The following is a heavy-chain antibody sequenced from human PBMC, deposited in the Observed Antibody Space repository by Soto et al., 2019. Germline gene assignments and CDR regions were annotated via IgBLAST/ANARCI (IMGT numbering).Heavy chain of an antibody. V-gene: IGHV4-39*01. CDR2: IYYSGST. CDR1: GGSISSSPYY. J-gene: IGHJ5*02. CDR3: ARRGDYGDRAYNWFDP. D-gene: IGHD4-17*01. Sequence: QLQLQESGPGLVKPSETLSLTCSVSGGSISSSPYYWGWIRQPPGKGLEWIGSIYYSGSTYFNPSLKSRVTISADTSKNQFSLKLSSVTAADTAVYYCARRGDYGDRAYNWFDPWGQGTLVTVSS.